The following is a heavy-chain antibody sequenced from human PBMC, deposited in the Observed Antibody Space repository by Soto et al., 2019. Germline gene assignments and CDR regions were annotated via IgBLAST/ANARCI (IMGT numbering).Heavy chain of an antibody. CDR1: GGSLSTNP. V-gene: IGHV1-69*06. D-gene: IGHD2-15*01. J-gene: IGHJ4*02. CDR3: ARRDSGGFFRFFDS. Sequence: SVKVSCKASGGSLSTNPISWVRQAPGQGLEWLGGTGSGTGPGNNAQKFQGRLTVTADKSTSTVYMELTNLSSEDTAVYYCARRDSGGFFRFFDSWGQGTLVTVSS. CDR2: TGSGTGPG.